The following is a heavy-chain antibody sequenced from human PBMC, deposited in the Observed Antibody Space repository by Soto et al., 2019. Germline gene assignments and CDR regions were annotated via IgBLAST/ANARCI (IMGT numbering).Heavy chain of an antibody. Sequence: QVQLVQSGAEVKKPGSSVKVSCKASGGTFSSYAISWVRQAPGQGLEWMGGIIPIFGTANYAQKFQGRVTITADESTSTAYMELSSLRSEDTAVYYCAREVVQVDIVAIGWFDPWGQGTLVTVSS. V-gene: IGHV1-69*12. CDR2: IIPIFGTA. D-gene: IGHD5-12*01. CDR1: GGTFSSYA. J-gene: IGHJ5*02. CDR3: AREVVQVDIVAIGWFDP.